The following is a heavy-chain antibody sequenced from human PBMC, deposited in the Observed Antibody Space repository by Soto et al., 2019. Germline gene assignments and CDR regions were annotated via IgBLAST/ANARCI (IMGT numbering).Heavy chain of an antibody. CDR3: ARDPNRVYDCWSGYYYYGMDV. V-gene: IGHV1-18*01. CDR2: ISAYNGNT. D-gene: IGHD3-3*01. J-gene: IGHJ6*02. CDR1: GYTFTSYG. Sequence: QVQLVQSGAEVKKPGASVKVSCKASGYTFTSYGISWVRQAPGQGLEWMGWISAYNGNTNYAQKLQGRVTMTTDTSTSTAYMELRSLRSDDTAVYYCARDPNRVYDCWSGYYYYGMDVWGQGTTVTVSS.